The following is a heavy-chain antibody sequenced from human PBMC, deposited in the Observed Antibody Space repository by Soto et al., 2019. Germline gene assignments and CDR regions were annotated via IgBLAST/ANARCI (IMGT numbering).Heavy chain of an antibody. CDR3: ARDRSLYDDILTGYPDY. Sequence: GGSLRLSCAASGFTFSSYAMSWVRQAPGKGLEWVSVIYIGGSTYYADSVKGRFTISRDNSKNTLYLQMNSLRAEDTAVYYCARDRSLYDDILTGYPDYWCQGT. CDR1: GFTFSSYA. D-gene: IGHD3-9*01. J-gene: IGHJ4*02. CDR2: IYIGGST. V-gene: IGHV3-66*01.